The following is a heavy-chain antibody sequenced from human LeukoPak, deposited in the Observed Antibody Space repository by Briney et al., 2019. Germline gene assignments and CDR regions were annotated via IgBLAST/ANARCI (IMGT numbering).Heavy chain of an antibody. CDR1: GFTFSSYW. CDR3: ARPKIMYSSSSSFDY. V-gene: IGHV3-74*01. D-gene: IGHD6-6*01. CDR2: INTDGSST. Sequence: GGSLRLSCAASGFTFSSYWMHWVRQAPGKGLVWVSRINTDGSSTSYADSVKGRFTISRDNAKNSLYLQMNSLRAEDTAVYYCARPKIMYSSSSSFDYWGQGTLVTVSS. J-gene: IGHJ4*02.